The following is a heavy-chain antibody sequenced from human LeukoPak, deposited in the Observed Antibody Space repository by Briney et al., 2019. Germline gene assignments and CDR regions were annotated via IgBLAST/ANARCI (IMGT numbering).Heavy chain of an antibody. Sequence: SETLSLTCSVSGGSISSYYWSWIRQPPGKKLEWIGYIYKTGSTSYNPSLKSRVTISADTSKNQFSLKVTSVTATDTAVYYCARGSSSWSPDFDYWGQGTLVTVSS. CDR3: ARGSSSWSPDFDY. J-gene: IGHJ4*02. CDR1: GGSISSYY. CDR2: IYKTGST. D-gene: IGHD6-13*01. V-gene: IGHV4-59*01.